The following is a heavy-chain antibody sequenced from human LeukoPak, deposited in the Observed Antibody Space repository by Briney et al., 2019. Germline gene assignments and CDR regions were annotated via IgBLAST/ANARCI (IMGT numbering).Heavy chain of an antibody. J-gene: IGHJ4*02. CDR1: GFTFSSYA. V-gene: IGHV3-23*01. D-gene: IGHD3-3*01. Sequence: HPGGSLRLSCAASGFTFSSYAMSWVRQAPGKGLEWVSAIRGSGDRTHYADTVKGRFTISRDNSKNTLYLQMNSLRAEDTAVYYCAREKDDFWSGYHRFGHFDYWGQGTLVTVSS. CDR3: AREKDDFWSGYHRFGHFDY. CDR2: IRGSGDRT.